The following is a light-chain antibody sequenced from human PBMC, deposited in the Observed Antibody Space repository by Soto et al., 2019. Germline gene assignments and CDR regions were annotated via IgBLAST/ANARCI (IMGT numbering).Light chain of an antibody. J-gene: IGLJ2*01. CDR3: QSYDSSLSVV. CDR1: SSNIGAGYD. V-gene: IGLV1-40*01. Sequence: QSVLTQPPSVSGAPGQRVTISCTGSSSNIGAGYDVHWYQQPPGTVPKLLIYGNSNRPSGVPDRFSGSKSGTSASLAITGLQAEDEADYYCQSYDSSLSVVFGGGTQLTVL. CDR2: GNS.